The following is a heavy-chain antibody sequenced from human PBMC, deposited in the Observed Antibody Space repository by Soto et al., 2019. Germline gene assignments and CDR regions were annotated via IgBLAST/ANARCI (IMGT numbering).Heavy chain of an antibody. CDR2: LYSGGTT. Sequence: VQLVESGGGLIQPGGSLRLSCAASGFTVSSNYMGWVRRAPGKGLEWVSALYSGGTTVYADSVKGRFTISRDNSKNTLYLQMNSVRVEDTAVYYCARASSRWGSEAAYWGQGTLVTVSS. D-gene: IGHD7-27*01. CDR1: GFTVSSNY. CDR3: ARASSRWGSEAAY. V-gene: IGHV3-53*01. J-gene: IGHJ4*02.